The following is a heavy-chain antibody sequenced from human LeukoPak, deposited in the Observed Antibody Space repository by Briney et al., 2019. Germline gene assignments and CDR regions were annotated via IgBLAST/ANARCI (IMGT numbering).Heavy chain of an antibody. Sequence: GGSLRLSCAASGFTFSSYAMHWVRQAPGKGLEYVSAISSNGGSTYYANSVKGRFTISRDNSKNTLYLQMGSLRAEDMAVYYRARDQWFGELSDWGQGTLVTVSS. J-gene: IGHJ4*02. D-gene: IGHD3-10*01. CDR1: GFTFSSYA. CDR3: ARDQWFGELSD. CDR2: ISSNGGST. V-gene: IGHV3-64*01.